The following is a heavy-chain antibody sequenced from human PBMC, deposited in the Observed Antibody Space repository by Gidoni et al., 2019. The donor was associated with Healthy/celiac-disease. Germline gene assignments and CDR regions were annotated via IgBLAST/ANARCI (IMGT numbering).Heavy chain of an antibody. V-gene: IGHV4-39*01. CDR1: GGSISSSSYY. Sequence: QLQLQESGPGLVKPSETLSLTCTVSGGSISSSSYYWGWIRQPPGKGLEWIGSIYYSGSTSYNPSLKSRVTISVDTSKNQFSLKLSSVTAADTAVYYCARQDSGGDFDYWGQGTLVTVSS. CDR2: IYYSGST. J-gene: IGHJ4*02. CDR3: ARQDSGGDFDY. D-gene: IGHD3-10*01.